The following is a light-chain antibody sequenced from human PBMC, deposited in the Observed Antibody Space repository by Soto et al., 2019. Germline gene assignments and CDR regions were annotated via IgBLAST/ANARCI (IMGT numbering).Light chain of an antibody. Sequence: EIVMTQSPATLSVSPGERATLSCWASQSVGNNLAWYHQKPGQAPRLLIYGASTRATGIPARFSGSGAGTDFALTISRLEPEDFAVYYCQQYGTSPLITFGQGTRLEIK. V-gene: IGKV3-15*01. CDR3: QQYGTSPLIT. J-gene: IGKJ5*01. CDR2: GAS. CDR1: QSVGNN.